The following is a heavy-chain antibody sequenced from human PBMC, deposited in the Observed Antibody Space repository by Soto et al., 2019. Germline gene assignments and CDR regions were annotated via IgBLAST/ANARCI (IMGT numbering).Heavy chain of an antibody. V-gene: IGHV3-53*01. CDR1: GFTVSSNY. D-gene: IGHD3-3*01. J-gene: IGHJ4*02. Sequence: EVQLVESGGGLIQPGGSLRLSCAASGFTVSSNYMSWVHQAPGKGLEWVSLIYSGGSTYYADSVKGRFTISRDNSKNTLYLQMNSLRAEDTALYYCARGRGIGDGHFDYWGQGTLVTVSS. CDR2: IYSGGST. CDR3: ARGRGIGDGHFDY.